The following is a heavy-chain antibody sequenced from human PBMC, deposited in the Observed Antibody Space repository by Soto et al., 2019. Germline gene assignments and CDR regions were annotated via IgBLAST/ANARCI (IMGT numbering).Heavy chain of an antibody. V-gene: IGHV3-30*14. J-gene: IGHJ3*02. D-gene: IGHD3-3*01. CDR2: ISNDGRNE. CDR1: GFSFSAFV. CDR3: ARDRPQITIFDAFDI. Sequence: QVQLVESGGGVVQPGRSLRLSCAASGFSFSAFVMHWVRQAPGKGLECVALISNDGRNEFYADSVKGRFTISRDNSVNTLYLQMNSLRAEDTAVYYCARDRPQITIFDAFDIWGQGTMVTVAS.